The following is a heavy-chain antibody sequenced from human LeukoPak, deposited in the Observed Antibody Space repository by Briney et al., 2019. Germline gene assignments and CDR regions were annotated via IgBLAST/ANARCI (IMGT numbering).Heavy chain of an antibody. CDR2: IYPGDSDT. V-gene: IGHV5-51*01. CDR3: ARNGSPYYYGSGSYPLYFDY. D-gene: IGHD3-10*01. J-gene: IGHJ4*02. Sequence: GESLKISCKGSGYSFTSYWIGWVRQMPGKGLEWMGIIYPGDSDTRYSPSFQGQVTISADKSISTAYLQWSSLKASDTAMYYCARNGSPYYYGSGSYPLYFDYWGQGTLVTVSS. CDR1: GYSFTSYW.